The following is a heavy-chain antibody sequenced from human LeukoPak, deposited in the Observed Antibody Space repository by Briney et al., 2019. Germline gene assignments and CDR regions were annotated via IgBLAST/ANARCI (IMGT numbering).Heavy chain of an antibody. CDR3: ARGAYGSGTYHDFDI. J-gene: IGHJ3*02. V-gene: IGHV3-33*01. D-gene: IGHD3-10*01. CDR2: IWYDVINK. CDR1: GFTFSSYG. Sequence: GGSLRLSCAASGFTFSSYGMHWVRQAPGKGLEWVAFIWYDVINKFYVDCVKGRFTISRDNYKNTLYLQMNSLRAEDTAVYYCARGAYGSGTYHDFDIWGQGTMVTVSS.